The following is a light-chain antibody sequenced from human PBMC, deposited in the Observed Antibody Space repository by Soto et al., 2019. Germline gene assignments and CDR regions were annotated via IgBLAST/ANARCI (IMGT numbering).Light chain of an antibody. CDR2: WAS. V-gene: IGKV4-1*01. CDR3: QQYHETPRT. CDR1: QSLLYRSNNENY. J-gene: IGKJ1*01. Sequence: DIVMTQSPDSLAVSLVERATITCRSSQSLLYRSNNENYLAWYQQKAGQPPKLLIYWASTRQSGVPDRFSGSGSGTDFTLTINSLQAEDVAIYYCQQYHETPRTFGQGTRVEL.